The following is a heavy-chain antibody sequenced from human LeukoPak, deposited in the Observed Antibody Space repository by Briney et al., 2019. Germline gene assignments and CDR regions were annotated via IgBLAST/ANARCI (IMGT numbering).Heavy chain of an antibody. D-gene: IGHD5-18*01. J-gene: IGHJ6*03. CDR1: GYSFASYW. CDR3: ARHVEDTAMVTNYYYYYMDV. Sequence: GESLKISCKGSGYSFASYWIGWVCQMPGKGLEWTGIIYPGDSDTRYSPSFQGQVTISADKSISTAYLQWSSLKASDTAMYYCARHVEDTAMVTNYYYYYMDVWGKGTTVTVSS. CDR2: IYPGDSDT. V-gene: IGHV5-51*01.